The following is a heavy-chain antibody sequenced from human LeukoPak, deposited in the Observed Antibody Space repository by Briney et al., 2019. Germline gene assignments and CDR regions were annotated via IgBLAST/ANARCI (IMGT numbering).Heavy chain of an antibody. Sequence: PSETLSLTCTVSGGSMSSYYWSWIRQPPGKGLEWIGYTYYSGNTNCNPSLKSRVTISVDTSKNQFSLKVSSVTAADTAVYYCARVFHDSSGYPLDYWGQGTLVTVSS. CDR2: TYYSGNT. V-gene: IGHV4-59*01. D-gene: IGHD3-22*01. CDR3: ARVFHDSSGYPLDY. J-gene: IGHJ4*02. CDR1: GGSMSSYY.